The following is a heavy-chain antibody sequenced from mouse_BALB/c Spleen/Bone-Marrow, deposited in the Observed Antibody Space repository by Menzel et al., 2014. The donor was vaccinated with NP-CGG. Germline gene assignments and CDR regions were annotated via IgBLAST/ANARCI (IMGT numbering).Heavy chain of an antibody. V-gene: IGHV14-3*02. CDR1: GFNIKDTY. D-gene: IGHD2-14*01. CDR2: IDPAIFT. J-gene: IGHJ1*01. Sequence: EVKLVESGAELVKPGASVKLSCTASGFNIKDTYLHWVKQRPEQGLDWIGRIDPAIFTKYDPKFQGKATITADTSSNTAHLHLSSLTSEDTAVYYCASYRYGWYFDVWGAGTTVTVSS. CDR3: ASYRYGWYFDV.